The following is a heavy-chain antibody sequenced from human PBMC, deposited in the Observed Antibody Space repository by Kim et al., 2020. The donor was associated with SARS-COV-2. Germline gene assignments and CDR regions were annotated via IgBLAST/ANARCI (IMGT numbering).Heavy chain of an antibody. CDR3: VRHPGKGEKGFYF. Sequence: GGSLRLSCAASGFSFSNYWMNWILQAPGKGLIWVSRISPDGRSISYADSVKGRFTISRDNAKNTLYLEMNNLRAEDTAVYHCVRHPGKGEKGFYFWGQGTLVTVSS. CDR2: ISPDGRSI. CDR1: GFSFSNYW. V-gene: IGHV3-74*01. J-gene: IGHJ4*02.